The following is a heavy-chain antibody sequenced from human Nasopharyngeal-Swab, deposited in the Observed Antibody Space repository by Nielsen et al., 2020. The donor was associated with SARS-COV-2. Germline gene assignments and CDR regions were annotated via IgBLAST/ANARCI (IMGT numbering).Heavy chain of an antibody. CDR3: SSAVTGPLY. J-gene: IGHJ1*01. CDR2: IYSSGSI. V-gene: IGHV3-53*01. D-gene: IGHD4-11*01. Sequence: GESLKISCAASGFNVSNYYMTWVRQAPGKGLEWVSIIYSSGSIHHADSVKGRFIITRDTSKNTLSSRMNSLRVEDTAVYYCSSAVTGPLYWGHGTLVTVSS. CDR1: GFNVSNYY.